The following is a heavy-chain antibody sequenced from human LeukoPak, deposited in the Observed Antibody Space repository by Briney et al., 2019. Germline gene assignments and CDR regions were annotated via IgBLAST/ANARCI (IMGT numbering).Heavy chain of an antibody. J-gene: IGHJ4*02. Sequence: SETLSLTCTVSGYSISSGYYWGWIRQPPGKGLEWIGSIYHSGSTYYNPSLESRVTISVDTSKNQFSLKLRFVTAADTAVYYCAGRKGYYFDYWGQGTLVTVSS. CDR2: IYHSGST. CDR3: AGRKGYYFDY. V-gene: IGHV4-38-2*02. CDR1: GYSISSGYY.